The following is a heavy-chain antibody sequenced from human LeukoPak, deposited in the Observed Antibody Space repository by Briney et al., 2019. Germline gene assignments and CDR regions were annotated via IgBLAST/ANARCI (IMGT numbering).Heavy chain of an antibody. V-gene: IGHV4-39*01. CDR1: GGSISSSSYY. Sequence: SETLSLTCTVSGGSISSSSYYWGWIRQPPGKGLEWIGSIYYSGSTYYNPSLKSRVTISVDTSKNQFSLKLSSVTAADTAVYYCARPELEWLESAFDIWGQGTMVTVSS. CDR3: ARPELEWLESAFDI. CDR2: IYYSGST. D-gene: IGHD3-3*01. J-gene: IGHJ3*02.